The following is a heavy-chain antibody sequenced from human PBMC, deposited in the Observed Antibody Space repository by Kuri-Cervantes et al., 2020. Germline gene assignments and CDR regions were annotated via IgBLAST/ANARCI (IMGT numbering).Heavy chain of an antibody. J-gene: IGHJ4*02. Sequence: GESLKISCAASGFTFSNAWMSWVRQAPGKGLEWVGRIKSKTDGGTTDYAAPVKGRFTISRDDSKNTLYLQMNSLRAEDTAVYYCARFYGAKYYFDYWGQGTLVTVSS. D-gene: IGHD4-17*01. CDR2: IKSKTDGGTT. V-gene: IGHV3-15*01. CDR3: ARFYGAKYYFDY. CDR1: GFTFSNAW.